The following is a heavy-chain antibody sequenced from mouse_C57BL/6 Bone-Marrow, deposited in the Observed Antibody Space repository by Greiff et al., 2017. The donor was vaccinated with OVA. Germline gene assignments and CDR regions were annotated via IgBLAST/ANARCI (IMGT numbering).Heavy chain of an antibody. J-gene: IGHJ2*01. V-gene: IGHV1-69*01. CDR2: IDPSDSYT. Sequence: QVQLQQPGAELVMPGASVKLSCKASGYTFTSYWMHWVKQRPGQGLEWIGEIDPSDSYTNYNQKFKGKSTLTVDKSSSTAYMQLSSLTSEDSAVYYCARSSYYSDYWGQGTTLTVSS. CDR1: GYTFTSYW. D-gene: IGHD2-12*01. CDR3: ARSSYYSDY.